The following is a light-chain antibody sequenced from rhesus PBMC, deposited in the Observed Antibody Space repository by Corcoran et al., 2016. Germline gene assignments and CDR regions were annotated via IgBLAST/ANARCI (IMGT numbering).Light chain of an antibody. V-gene: IGKV1-69*01. CDR2: RAS. Sequence: DIQMTQSPSSLSASVGDRVTITCRASQGISTWLAWYHQKPGKAPKLLIFRASTLDSGVPSRFSGSGSGTDFTLTISSLQPEDVATYYCQQHADSPWTFGQGTKVEIK. J-gene: IGKJ1*01. CDR3: QQHADSPWT. CDR1: QGISTW.